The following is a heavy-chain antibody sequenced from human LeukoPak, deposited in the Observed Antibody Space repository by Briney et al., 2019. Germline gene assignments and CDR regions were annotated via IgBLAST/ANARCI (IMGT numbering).Heavy chain of an antibody. CDR1: GFTFSSYG. D-gene: IGHD3-10*01. J-gene: IGHJ4*02. CDR3: AGRLGEDY. V-gene: IGHV3-30*03. Sequence: PGGSLRLSCAASGFTFSSYGMHWVRQAPGKGLEWVAVISYDGSNKYYADSVKGRFTISRDNSKNTLYLQMNSLRAEDTAVYYCAGRLGEDYWGQGTLVTVSS. CDR2: ISYDGSNK.